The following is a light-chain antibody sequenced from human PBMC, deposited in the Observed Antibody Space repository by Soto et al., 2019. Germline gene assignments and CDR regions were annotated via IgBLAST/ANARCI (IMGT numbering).Light chain of an antibody. CDR3: QEYKNAPLT. J-gene: IGKJ4*01. V-gene: IGKV1-27*01. Sequence: DIQMTQSPSSVSASVGDRITMAFRPSQGISSWLAWYQQDPGKVPKLLIYAASSLQSGVPSRFSGSGSGTDFTLTISSLQPEDVATYYCQEYKNAPLTFGGGTKVDIK. CDR2: AAS. CDR1: QGISSW.